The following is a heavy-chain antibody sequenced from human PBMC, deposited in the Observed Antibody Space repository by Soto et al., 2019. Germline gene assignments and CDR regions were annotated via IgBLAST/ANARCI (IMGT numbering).Heavy chain of an antibody. Sequence: ASVKASCKASGYTFTCYSISWVQQAPGQGLEWMGWISAYNGNTNYAQKLQGRVTMTTDTSTSTAYMELRSLRSDDTAVYYCARDRGSMLPRNWFDPWGQGTLVTVSS. CDR3: ARDRGSMLPRNWFDP. CDR2: ISAYNGNT. D-gene: IGHD2-8*01. CDR1: GYTFTCYS. V-gene: IGHV1-18*01. J-gene: IGHJ5*02.